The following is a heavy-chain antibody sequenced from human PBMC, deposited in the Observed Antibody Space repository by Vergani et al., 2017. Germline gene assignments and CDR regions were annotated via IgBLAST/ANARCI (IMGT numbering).Heavy chain of an antibody. CDR1: GFTFSSYG. CDR2: IWYDGSNK. CDR3: ARELAAGTPPWFDP. Sequence: VQLVESGGGVVQPGRSLRLSCAASGFTFSSYGMHWVRQAPGKGVEWVAVIWYDGSNKYYADSVKGRFTISRDNSKNTLYLQMNSLRAEDTAVYYCARELAAGTPPWFDPWGQGTLVTVSS. J-gene: IGHJ5*02. D-gene: IGHD1-1*01. V-gene: IGHV3-33*01.